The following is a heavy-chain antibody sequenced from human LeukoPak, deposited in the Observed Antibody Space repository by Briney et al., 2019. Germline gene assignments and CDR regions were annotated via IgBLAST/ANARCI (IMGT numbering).Heavy chain of an antibody. CDR3: ARGYAFDI. J-gene: IGHJ3*02. CDR1: RYTLTSYG. V-gene: IGHV1-18*01. Sequence: ASDTVSCKASRYTLTSYGISWVRQAPGQGLEWMGWISAYNGNTNYAQKLQGRVTMTTDTSTSTAYMELRSLRADDTAVYYCARGYAFDIWGQGTMVTVSS. CDR2: ISAYNGNT.